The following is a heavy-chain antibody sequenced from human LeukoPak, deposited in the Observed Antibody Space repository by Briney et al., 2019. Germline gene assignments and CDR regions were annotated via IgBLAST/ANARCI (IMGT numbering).Heavy chain of an antibody. D-gene: IGHD2/OR15-2a*01. Sequence: GGSLRLSCAASGITFNTYWLSWVRQAPGKGLEWLATINQDGGDKYYVDSVKGRFTISRDNAKNSLFLQMNSLRAGDTAVYYCTTFYTRLTDYWGQGTLVTVSS. CDR1: GITFNTYW. CDR3: TTFYTRLTDY. CDR2: INQDGGDK. J-gene: IGHJ4*02. V-gene: IGHV3-7*05.